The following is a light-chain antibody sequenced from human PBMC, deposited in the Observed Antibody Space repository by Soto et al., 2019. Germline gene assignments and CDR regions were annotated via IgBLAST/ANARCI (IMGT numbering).Light chain of an antibody. CDR3: SSYAGSKNSV. J-gene: IGLJ3*02. Sequence: QSALTQPPSASGSPGQSVTISCTGTSSDVGGYNYVSWYQQQPDKAPKLMIYEVSKRPSGVPDRFSGSKSGNTASLTVSGLQAEDEADYYCSSYAGSKNSVFGGGTKVTVL. V-gene: IGLV2-8*01. CDR2: EVS. CDR1: SSDVGGYNY.